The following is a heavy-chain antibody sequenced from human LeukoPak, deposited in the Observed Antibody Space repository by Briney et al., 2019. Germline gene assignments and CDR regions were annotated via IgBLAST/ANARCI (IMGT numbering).Heavy chain of an antibody. CDR3: AKSYNYVWGPFDY. Sequence: ASVKVSCKASGYTFTSYGISWVRQAPGQGLEWMGWISAYNGNTNYAQKLQGRVTMTTDTSTRTAYMELRSPRSDDTAVYYCAKSYNYVWGPFDYWGQGTLVTVSS. CDR2: ISAYNGNT. CDR1: GYTFTSYG. V-gene: IGHV1-18*01. D-gene: IGHD3-16*01. J-gene: IGHJ4*02.